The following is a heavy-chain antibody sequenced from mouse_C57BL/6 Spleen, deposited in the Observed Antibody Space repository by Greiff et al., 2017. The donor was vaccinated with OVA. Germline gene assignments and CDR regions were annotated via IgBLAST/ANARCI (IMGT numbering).Heavy chain of an antibody. CDR1: GYSITSGYY. D-gene: IGHD1-1*01. V-gene: IGHV3-6*01. Sequence: EVKLVESGPGLVKPSQSLSLTCSVTGYSITSGYYWNWIRQFPGNKLEWMGYISYDGSNNYNPSLKNRISITRDTSKNQFFLKLNSVTTEDTATYYCARDQDYYGSSFGGAMDYWGQGTSVTVSS. J-gene: IGHJ4*01. CDR3: ARDQDYYGSSFGGAMDY. CDR2: ISYDGSN.